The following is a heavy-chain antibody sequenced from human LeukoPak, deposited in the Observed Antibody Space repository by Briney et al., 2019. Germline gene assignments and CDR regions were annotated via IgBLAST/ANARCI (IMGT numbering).Heavy chain of an antibody. CDR1: GFTFSGYS. V-gene: IGHV3-48*02. D-gene: IGHD4-11*01. CDR3: ARDETTASNPHYYYYYGMDV. J-gene: IGHJ6*02. Sequence: GGSLRLSCAASGFTFSGYSMNWVRQAPGKGLEWVSYISSSSSTIYYADSVKGRFTISRDNAKNSLYLQMNSLRDEDTAVYYCARDETTASNPHYYYYYGMDVWGQGTTVTVSS. CDR2: ISSSSSTI.